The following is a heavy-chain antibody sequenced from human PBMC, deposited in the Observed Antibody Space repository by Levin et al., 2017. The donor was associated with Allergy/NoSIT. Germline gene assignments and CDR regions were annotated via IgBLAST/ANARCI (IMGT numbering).Heavy chain of an antibody. CDR2: IASRITYT. Sequence: GESLKISCAASGFPFSDYYMTWVRQAPGKGLKWVSYIASRITYTNYADSVKGRFTISRDNAKNSLFLQMNSLRAEDTAVYYCERRGTRGGYDRYYFDYWGQGTLVTVSS. D-gene: IGHD5-12*01. CDR1: GFPFSDYY. J-gene: IGHJ4*02. V-gene: IGHV3-11*03. CDR3: ERRGTRGGYDRYYFDY.